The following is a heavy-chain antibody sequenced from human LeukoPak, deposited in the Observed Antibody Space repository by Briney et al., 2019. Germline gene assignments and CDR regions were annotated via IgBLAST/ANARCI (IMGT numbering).Heavy chain of an antibody. CDR2: FSATDGSA. D-gene: IGHD6-13*01. V-gene: IGHV3-23*01. J-gene: IGHJ3*01. Sequence: PGGSLRLSCAASGFTVSSYGMTWVRQAPGKGLEWVSAFSATDGSAQYAESVKGRITISRDNSKNNLYLQMNSLRDEDTAVYYCAKARIASAGTGAFDVWGQGTMVTVSS. CDR1: GFTVSSYG. CDR3: AKARIASAGTGAFDV.